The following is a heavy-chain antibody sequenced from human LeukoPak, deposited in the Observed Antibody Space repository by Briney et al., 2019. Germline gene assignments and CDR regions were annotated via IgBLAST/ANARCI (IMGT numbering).Heavy chain of an antibody. Sequence: GASVKVSCKASGYTFTGYYMHWVRQAPGQGLEWMGWINTNTGNPTYAQGFTGRFVFSLDTSVSTAYLQISSLKAEDTAVYYCARERRYYDYVWGSYRYGAFDIWGQGTMVTVSS. D-gene: IGHD3-16*02. V-gene: IGHV7-4-1*02. CDR3: ARERRYYDYVWGSYRYGAFDI. CDR2: INTNTGNP. CDR1: GYTFTGYY. J-gene: IGHJ3*02.